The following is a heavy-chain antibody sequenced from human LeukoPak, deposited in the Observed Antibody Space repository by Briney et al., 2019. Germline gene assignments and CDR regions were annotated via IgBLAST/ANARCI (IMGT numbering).Heavy chain of an antibody. CDR1: GGSISSYY. CDR2: IYYSGST. CDR3: ARTAGEQWLPSYYFDY. D-gene: IGHD6-19*01. Sequence: SETLSLTCTVSGGSISSYYWSWIRQPPGKGLEWIGYIYYSGSTNYIPSLKSRVTISVDTSKNQFSLKLSSVTAADTAVYYCARTAGEQWLPSYYFDYWGQGTLVTVSS. J-gene: IGHJ4*02. V-gene: IGHV4-59*01.